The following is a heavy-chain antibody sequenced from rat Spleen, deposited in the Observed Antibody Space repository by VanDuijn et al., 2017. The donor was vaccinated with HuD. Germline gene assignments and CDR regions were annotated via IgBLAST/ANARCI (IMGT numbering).Heavy chain of an antibody. CDR2: ISSGGST. Sequence: QVQLKESGPGLVQPSQTLSLTCTVSGFSLTSNGVSWVRQPPGKGLEWIAAISSGGSTYYNSALKSRLSISRDTSKSQVFLKMNILQTEDTAIYFCTRSHPGVMDAWGQGASVTVSS. CDR1: GFSLTSNG. V-gene: IGHV2S12*01. CDR3: TRSHPGVMDA. D-gene: IGHD3-2*01. J-gene: IGHJ4*01.